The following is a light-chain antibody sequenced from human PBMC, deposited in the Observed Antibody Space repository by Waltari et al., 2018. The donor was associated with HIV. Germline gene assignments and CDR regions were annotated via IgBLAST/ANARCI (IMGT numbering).Light chain of an antibody. CDR3: CSYAGSYTWL. CDR2: DVT. V-gene: IGLV2-11*01. Sequence: QSALTQPRSVSGSPGQSVTITCIGTTSTVGGYNYVSWYRQHPGEAPKLIIYDVTKRPSGVPDRFSGAKSVNTASLTVSGLQADDEAEYYCCSYAGSYTWLFGGGTKLTVL. J-gene: IGLJ2*01. CDR1: TSTVGGYNY.